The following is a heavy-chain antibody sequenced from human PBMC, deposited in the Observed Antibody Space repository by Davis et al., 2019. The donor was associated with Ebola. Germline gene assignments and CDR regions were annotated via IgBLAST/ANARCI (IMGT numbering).Heavy chain of an antibody. CDR3: ARGGSGSGWHYFDF. CDR2: VSSGGNT. V-gene: IGHV3-53*01. D-gene: IGHD6-19*01. CDR1: GFSVSSDY. Sequence: LSLTCAASGFSVSSDYMSWVRQAPGKGLEWVSIVSSGGNTYYADSVKGRFTISRDNSKNTVSLQMNSLRDEDTAVYYCARGGSGSGWHYFDFWGQGTLVTVSS. J-gene: IGHJ4*02.